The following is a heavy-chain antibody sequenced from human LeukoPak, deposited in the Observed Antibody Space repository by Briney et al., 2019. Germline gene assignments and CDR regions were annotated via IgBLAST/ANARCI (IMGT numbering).Heavy chain of an antibody. CDR1: GGSISSDSYY. V-gene: IGHV4-39*01. CDR2: IYYSGST. J-gene: IGHJ4*02. CDR3: ARLSHYSDSSGYYLGSYYFDY. D-gene: IGHD3-22*01. Sequence: SETLSLTCTVSGGSISSDSYYWGWIRQPPGKGPEWIGNIYYSGSTYYNPSLKSRVTISVDTSKNQFSLKLTSVTAADTAVYYCARLSHYSDSSGYYLGSYYFDYWGQGTLVTVSS.